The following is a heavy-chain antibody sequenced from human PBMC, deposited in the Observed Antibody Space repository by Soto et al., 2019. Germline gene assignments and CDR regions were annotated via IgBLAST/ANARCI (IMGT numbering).Heavy chain of an antibody. CDR1: GGTFSSYA. J-gene: IGHJ4*02. V-gene: IGHV1-69*13. CDR2: IIPIFGTA. D-gene: IGHD5-12*01. CDR3: ARAPKRWLQLLHYFDY. Sequence: ASVKVSCKASGGTFSSYAISWVRQAPGQGLEWMGGIIPIFGTANYAQKFQGRVTITADESTSTAYMELSSLRSEDTAVYYCARAPKRWLQLLHYFDYWGQGTLVTVSS.